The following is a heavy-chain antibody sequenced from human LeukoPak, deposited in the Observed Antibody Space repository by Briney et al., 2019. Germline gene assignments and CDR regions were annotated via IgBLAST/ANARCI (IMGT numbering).Heavy chain of an antibody. Sequence: ASVTLSCTASGYTYTSYYMHWVRQAPAQGLEWMGIINTSGGSTSYAQKFQGRVTMTRDTSTSTVYMELSSLRSEDTAVYYCARARVYYYGSGSPGEYMDVWGKGTTVTVSS. V-gene: IGHV1-46*01. D-gene: IGHD3-10*01. CDR2: INTSGGST. CDR3: ARARVYYYGSGSPGEYMDV. J-gene: IGHJ6*03. CDR1: GYTYTSYY.